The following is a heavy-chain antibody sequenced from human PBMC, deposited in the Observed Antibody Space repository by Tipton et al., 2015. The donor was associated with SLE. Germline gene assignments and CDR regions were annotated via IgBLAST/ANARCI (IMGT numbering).Heavy chain of an antibody. CDR2: INHSGST. CDR1: GGSFSGYY. CDR3: ARFGSSGCFDY. J-gene: IGHJ4*02. V-gene: IGHV4-34*01. Sequence: TLSLTCAVYGGSFSGYYWSWIRQPPGKGLEWIGEINHSGSTNYNPSLKSRVTISADTSKNQFSLKLSSVTAADTAVYYCARFGSSGCFDYWGQGTLVTVSS. D-gene: IGHD6-19*01.